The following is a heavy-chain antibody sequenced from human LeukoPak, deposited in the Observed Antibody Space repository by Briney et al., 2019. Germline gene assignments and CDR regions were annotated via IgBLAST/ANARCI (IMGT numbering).Heavy chain of an antibody. J-gene: IGHJ4*02. CDR1: GASINSYY. D-gene: IGHD3-10*01. CDR3: ARGPLYYYGSGSYEGFDY. CDR2: ISYSGNT. V-gene: IGHV4-59*01. Sequence: SETLSLTCTVSGASINSYYWSWIRQPPGKGLEWIGYISYSGNTHYNPSLKSRVTISLDTSKTQFSLKLNSVTTADTAFYYCARGPLYYYGSGSYEGFDYWGQGTLVTVSS.